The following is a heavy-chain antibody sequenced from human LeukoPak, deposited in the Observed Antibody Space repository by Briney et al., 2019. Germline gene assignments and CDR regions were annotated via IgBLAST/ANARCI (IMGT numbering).Heavy chain of an antibody. CDR1: GFTFSSYS. Sequence: PGGSLRLSCAASGFTFSSYSMNWVRQAPGKGLEWVSSISSSSSYIYYADSVKGRFTISRDNAKNSLYLQMNSLRAEDTAVYYCARDAGYYGDYSGYFQHWGQGTLVTVSS. J-gene: IGHJ1*01. CDR3: ARDAGYYGDYSGYFQH. V-gene: IGHV3-21*01. D-gene: IGHD4-17*01. CDR2: ISSSSSYI.